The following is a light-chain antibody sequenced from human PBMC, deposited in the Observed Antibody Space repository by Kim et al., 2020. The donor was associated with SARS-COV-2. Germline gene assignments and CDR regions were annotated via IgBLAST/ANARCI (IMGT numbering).Light chain of an antibody. CDR2: DAA. CDR3: QQYDSYSYG. V-gene: IGKV1-5*01. Sequence: ASVGDRVTITWRASQSISSWLAWYQQRPGGAPRLLIYDAANLESGVPLRFSGSGSGTEFTLTISSLHLEDLATYYCQQYDSYSYGFGQGTKVDIK. J-gene: IGKJ2*03. CDR1: QSISSW.